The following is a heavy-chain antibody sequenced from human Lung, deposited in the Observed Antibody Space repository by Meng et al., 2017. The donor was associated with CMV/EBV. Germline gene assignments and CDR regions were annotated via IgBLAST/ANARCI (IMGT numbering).Heavy chain of an antibody. CDR3: AKDGGGTLRGAIITKYYFDY. D-gene: IGHD3-10*01. J-gene: IGHJ4*02. Sequence: GGSXRLXCVASGFXFSTYAMHWVRQAPGKGLEWVAFIRFDGSNRDYAGSVKGRFTISRDNSKDTLYVQMNNPRPEDTAVYYGAKDGGGTLRGAIITKYYFDYXGQGXPVTVSS. CDR2: IRFDGSNR. CDR1: GFXFSTYA. V-gene: IGHV3-30*02.